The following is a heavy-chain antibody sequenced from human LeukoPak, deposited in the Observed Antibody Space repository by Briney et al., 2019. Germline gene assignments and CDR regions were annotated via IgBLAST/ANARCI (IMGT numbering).Heavy chain of an antibody. D-gene: IGHD3-10*01. CDR3: AKGNSLVRTTCYDY. CDR2: ISYDGSNK. Sequence: PGGSLRLSCAASGFTFSSYAMHWVRQAPGKGLEWVAVISYDGSNKYYADSVKGRFTISRDNSKNTLYLQMNSLRAGDTAIYYCAKGNSLVRTTCYDYWGRGTLVTVSS. J-gene: IGHJ4*02. CDR1: GFTFSSYA. V-gene: IGHV3-30*04.